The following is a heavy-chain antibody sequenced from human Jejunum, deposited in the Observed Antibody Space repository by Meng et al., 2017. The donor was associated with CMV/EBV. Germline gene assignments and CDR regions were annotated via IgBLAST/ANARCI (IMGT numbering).Heavy chain of an antibody. CDR1: RSNY. CDR2: ISSSDTI. D-gene: IGHD3-3*01. J-gene: IGHJ4*02. CDR3: ARQNYDFWSDYSVYFDY. V-gene: IGHV3-69-1*01. Sequence: RSNYMTSVRQAPGKGLEWRSYISSSDTIYYAASVKGRFTISRDNAKNSLYLQMNSLRAEDTAVYFCARQNYDFWSDYSVYFDYWGQGALVTVSS.